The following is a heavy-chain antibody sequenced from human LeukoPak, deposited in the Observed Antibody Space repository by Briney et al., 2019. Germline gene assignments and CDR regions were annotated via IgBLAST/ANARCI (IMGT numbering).Heavy chain of an antibody. Sequence: ASVKVSCKASGYTFTSYGISWVRQAPGQGLEWMGWISAYKGNTNYAQKFQGRVTMTTDTSTSTAYMELRSLRSDDTAVYYCARGPGGRSGYYPLEDNYYYYYMDVWGKGTTVTVSS. CDR1: GYTFTSYG. V-gene: IGHV1-18*01. CDR2: ISAYKGNT. D-gene: IGHD3-22*01. J-gene: IGHJ6*03. CDR3: ARGPGGRSGYYPLEDNYYYYYMDV.